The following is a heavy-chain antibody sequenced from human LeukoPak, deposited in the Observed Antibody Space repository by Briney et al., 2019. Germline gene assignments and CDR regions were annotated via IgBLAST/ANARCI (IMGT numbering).Heavy chain of an antibody. J-gene: IGHJ4*02. Sequence: ASVTVSCKVSGYTLTELSMHWVRQAPGKGLEWMGGFDPEDGETIYAQKFQGRLTITDVTSTDTAYMELSSLRSDDTAVYYCATPLRGYYPPYFDYWGQGTLVTVSS. V-gene: IGHV1-24*01. CDR1: GYTLTELS. D-gene: IGHD5-12*01. CDR2: FDPEDGET. CDR3: ATPLRGYYPPYFDY.